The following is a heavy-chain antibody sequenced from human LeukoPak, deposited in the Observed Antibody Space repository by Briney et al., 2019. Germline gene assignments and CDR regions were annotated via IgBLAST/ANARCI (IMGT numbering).Heavy chain of an antibody. CDR2: INHSGST. CDR1: GGSISSSSYY. V-gene: IGHV4-39*07. D-gene: IGHD2-15*01. Sequence: PSETLSLTCTVSGGSISSSSYYWGWIRQPPGKGLEWIGEINHSGSTNYNPSLKSRVTISVDTSKNQFSLKLSSVTAADTAVYYCARGGYCSGGSCYSETPFEAGNNAFDIWGQGTMVTVSS. CDR3: ARGGYCSGGSCYSETPFEAGNNAFDI. J-gene: IGHJ3*02.